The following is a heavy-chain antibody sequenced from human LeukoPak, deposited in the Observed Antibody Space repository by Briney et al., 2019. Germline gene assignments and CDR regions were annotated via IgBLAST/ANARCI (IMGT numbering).Heavy chain of an antibody. J-gene: IGHJ4*02. V-gene: IGHV3-30-3*01. Sequence: GRSLRLSCAASGFTFSSYAMHWVRQAPGKGLEWVAVISYDGSNKYYADSVKGRFTISRDNSKNTLYLQMNSLRAEDTAVYYCASGGYTYYYGSGSSRYFDYWGQGTLVTVSS. D-gene: IGHD3-10*01. CDR2: ISYDGSNK. CDR1: GFTFSSYA. CDR3: ASGGYTYYYGSGSSRYFDY.